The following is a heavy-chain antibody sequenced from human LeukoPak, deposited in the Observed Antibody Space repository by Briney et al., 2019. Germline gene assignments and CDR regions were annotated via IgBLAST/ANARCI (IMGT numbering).Heavy chain of an antibody. V-gene: IGHV4-4*01. CDR1: GGSISSTNW. CDR2: IYRSGDT. J-gene: IGHJ4*02. CDR3: ARVGGRFFAY. D-gene: IGHD3-10*01. Sequence: PETLSLTCAVSGGSISSTNWWTWVRQPPGKGLEWIGEIYRSGDTNYKPPLKSRVTMSVDKSKNQFSLNLSSVTAADTAVYFCARVGGRFFAYWGQGTLVTVSS.